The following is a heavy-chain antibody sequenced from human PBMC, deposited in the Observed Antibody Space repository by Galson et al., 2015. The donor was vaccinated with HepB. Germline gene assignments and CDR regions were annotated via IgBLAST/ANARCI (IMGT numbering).Heavy chain of an antibody. CDR3: ASGLGGY. J-gene: IGHJ4*02. V-gene: IGHV3-11*01. CDR1: GFTFSDYY. Sequence: SLRLSCAASGFTFSDYYMSWMRQAPGKGLEWLSYISHSGTTVYHADSLKGRFSISRDNAKNSLYLQMNSLRAEDTAVYYCASGLGGYWGQGTLVTVSS. D-gene: IGHD2-15*01. CDR2: ISHSGTTV.